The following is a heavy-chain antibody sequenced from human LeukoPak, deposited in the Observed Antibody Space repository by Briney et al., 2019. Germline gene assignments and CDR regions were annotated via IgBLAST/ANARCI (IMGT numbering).Heavy chain of an antibody. CDR2: ISYDGSNK. CDR3: ARDDYGDMNFDY. D-gene: IGHD4-17*01. V-gene: IGHV3-30-3*01. CDR1: GFTFSSYA. Sequence: PGGSLRLSCAASGFTFSSYAMHWVRQAPGKGLEWVAVISYDGSNKYYADSVKGRFTISRDNSKNTLYLQMNSLRAGDTAVYYCARDDYGDMNFDYWGQGTLVTVSS. J-gene: IGHJ4*02.